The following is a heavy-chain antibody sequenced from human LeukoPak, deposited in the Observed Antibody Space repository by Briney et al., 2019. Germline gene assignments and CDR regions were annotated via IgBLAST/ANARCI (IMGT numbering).Heavy chain of an antibody. V-gene: IGHV3-53*01. CDR2: IYSGTT. CDR1: GFSVSDNS. D-gene: IGHD6-19*01. CDR3: AKVPLRSGWKVFDY. J-gene: IGHJ4*02. Sequence: GGSLRLSCTVSGFSVSDNSMSWVRQAPGKGLEWVSFIYSGTTHYSDSVKGRFTISRDNSKNTLYLQMNSLRAEDTAVYYCAKVPLRSGWKVFDYWGQGTLVTVSS.